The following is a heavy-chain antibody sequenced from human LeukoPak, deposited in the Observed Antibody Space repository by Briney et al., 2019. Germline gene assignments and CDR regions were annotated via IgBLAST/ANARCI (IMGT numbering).Heavy chain of an antibody. CDR1: GYTFTSYG. J-gene: IGHJ4*02. CDR3: ARDSALGYSGYEPITGDY. CDR2: ISAYNGNT. V-gene: IGHV1-18*01. Sequence: ASVKVSCKASGYTFTSYGISWVRQAPGQGLEWMGWISAYNGNTNYAQKLQGRVTMTTDTSTSTAYMELRSLRSDDTAVYYCARDSALGYSGYEPITGDYWGQGTLVTVSS. D-gene: IGHD5-12*01.